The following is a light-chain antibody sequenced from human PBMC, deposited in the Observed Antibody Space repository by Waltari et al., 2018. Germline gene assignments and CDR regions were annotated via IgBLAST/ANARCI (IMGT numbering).Light chain of an antibody. CDR1: QSVSRS. CDR3: QHYVRLPVS. J-gene: IGKJ1*01. Sequence: DIVLTQSPGTLSLSPGERATLSCRASQSVSRSFAWYQQKPGQAPRLLIYGASSRATGVPDRFSGSGSGTDFSLTISRLEPEDFAVYYCQHYVRLPVSFGQGTKVEIK. CDR2: GAS. V-gene: IGKV3-20*01.